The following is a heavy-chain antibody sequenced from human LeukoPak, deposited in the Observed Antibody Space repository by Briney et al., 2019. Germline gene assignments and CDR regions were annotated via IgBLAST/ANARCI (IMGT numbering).Heavy chain of an antibody. Sequence: GRSLRLSCAASGFTFTGFAMHWVRQAPGEGLEWVANIKQDESEKDYVDSVRGRFTISRDDAQNSLYLQMNSLRAEDTALYYCATYSGVHHKTFDDWGQGTLVTVSS. D-gene: IGHD1-26*01. CDR3: ATYSGVHHKTFDD. V-gene: IGHV3-7*03. CDR2: IKQDESEK. CDR1: GFTFTGFA. J-gene: IGHJ4*02.